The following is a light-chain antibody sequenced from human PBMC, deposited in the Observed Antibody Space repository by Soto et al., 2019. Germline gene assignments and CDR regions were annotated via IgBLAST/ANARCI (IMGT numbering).Light chain of an antibody. J-gene: IGLJ3*02. CDR3: SSYTTSSTWV. CDR1: SSDVGVYNY. V-gene: IGLV2-14*01. Sequence: QSALTQPASVSGSPGQSVTITCTETSSDVGVYNYVSWYQQHPGKAPKLMIYEVSNRPSGVSNRFSGSKSGNTASLTISGLQAEDEADYYCSSYTTSSTWVFGGGTKLTVL. CDR2: EVS.